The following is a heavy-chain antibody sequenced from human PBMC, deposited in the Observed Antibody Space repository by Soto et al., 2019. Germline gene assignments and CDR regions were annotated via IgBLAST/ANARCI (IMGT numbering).Heavy chain of an antibody. CDR1: GYIFLSKD. Sequence: ASVKVSCKASGYIFLSKDITWVRQAPGQGLEWMGWINCNSGDTAYAQRFQGRVSMTRNTSISTAYMELRSLTYEDTAIYYCARDSTSPDYWGPGTLVTVSS. J-gene: IGHJ4*02. CDR2: INCNSGDT. V-gene: IGHV1-8*01. D-gene: IGHD2-2*01. CDR3: ARDSTSPDY.